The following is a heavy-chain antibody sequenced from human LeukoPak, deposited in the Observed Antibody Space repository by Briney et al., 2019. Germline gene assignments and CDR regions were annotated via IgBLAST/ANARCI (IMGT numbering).Heavy chain of an antibody. V-gene: IGHV1-2*02. J-gene: IGHJ4*02. D-gene: IGHD4-17*01. CDR2: INPNTGGT. CDR1: GYSFSNNY. CDR3: AREVYGDSSFDF. Sequence: GASVKVSCKASGYSFSNNYMDWVRQAPGQGLEWMGWINPNTGGTNYAQKFQGRVTMTRDASISTAYLELSGLTSDDTALYYCAREVYGDSSFDFWGQGALLSVSS.